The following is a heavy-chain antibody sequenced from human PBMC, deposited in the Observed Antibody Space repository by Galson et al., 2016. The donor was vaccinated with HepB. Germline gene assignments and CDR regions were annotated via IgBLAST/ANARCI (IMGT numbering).Heavy chain of an antibody. Sequence: ETLSLTCAVYGGSFSAYNWTWIGQPPGKGLEWIGEIHHSGSTIYNPSLKSRLTLSVDTSKNQFSLHLISVPASDTAEDSCARPNSGPVGGNYHMGVWGQGTTVTGSS. J-gene: IGHJ6*02. CDR1: GGSFSAYN. CDR2: IHHSGST. CDR3: ARPNSGPVGGNYHMGV. V-gene: IGHV4-34*01. D-gene: IGHD6-19*01.